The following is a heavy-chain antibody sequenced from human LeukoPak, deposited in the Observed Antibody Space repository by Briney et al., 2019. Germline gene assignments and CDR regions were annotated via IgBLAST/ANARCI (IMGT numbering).Heavy chain of an antibody. CDR2: ISGSGGST. Sequence: GGSLRLSCAASGFTFSSYAMSWVRQAPGKGLEWVSAISGSGGSTYYADSVKGRFTISRDNSKNTLYLQMNSLRAEDTAVYYCAKARLWLLWFGELDYWGQGTLVTVSS. CDR3: AKARLWLLWFGELDY. J-gene: IGHJ4*02. CDR1: GFTFSSYA. V-gene: IGHV3-23*01. D-gene: IGHD3-10*01.